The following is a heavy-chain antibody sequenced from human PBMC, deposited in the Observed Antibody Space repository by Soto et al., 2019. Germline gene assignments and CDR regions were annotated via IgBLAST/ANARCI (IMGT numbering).Heavy chain of an antibody. CDR3: ARGGYYDNSWGKLSHYGLDV. J-gene: IGHJ6*02. V-gene: IGHV1-18*01. D-gene: IGHD3-16*01. CDR1: GYTFIRYG. Sequence: QVQLAQSTGEVKKPGASVRVSCKATGYTFIRYGIAWVRQAPGQGFEWMGWISPYNDHTVYEQKFQGRVTMTADTSTRTVYMNLRGLKSDDTAVYYCARGGYYDNSWGKLSHYGLDVWGQGTSVSVSS. CDR2: ISPYNDHT.